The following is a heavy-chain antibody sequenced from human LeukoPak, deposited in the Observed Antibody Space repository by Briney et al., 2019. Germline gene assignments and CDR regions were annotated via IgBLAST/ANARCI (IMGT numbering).Heavy chain of an antibody. J-gene: IGHJ4*02. D-gene: IGHD5-12*01. V-gene: IGHV4-61*02. CDR1: GGSISSGSYY. Sequence: SETLSLTCTVSGGSISSGSYYWSWIRQPAGKGLEWIGRIYTSGSTNYNPSLKSRVTISVGTSKNQFSLELSSVTAADTAVYYCAREPLGGVHSGCIDYWGQGTLVTVSS. CDR3: AREPLGGVHSGCIDY. CDR2: IYTSGST.